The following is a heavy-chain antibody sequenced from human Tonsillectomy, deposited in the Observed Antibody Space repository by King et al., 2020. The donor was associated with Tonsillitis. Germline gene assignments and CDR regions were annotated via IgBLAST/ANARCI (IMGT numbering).Heavy chain of an antibody. V-gene: IGHV3-21*01. CDR1: GFTFSNYS. CDR2: ISISSRYI. CDR3: ARDLALRGYSYGPGTFDY. Sequence: VQLVESGGSLVKPGGSLRLSCAASGFTFSNYSMNWVRQAPGKGLEWVSCISISSRYIWYADSVRGRFTISRENAKNYLYLQMNSLRSDDTAMYYCARDLALRGYSYGPGTFDYWGQGTLVTVSS. J-gene: IGHJ4*02. D-gene: IGHD5-18*01.